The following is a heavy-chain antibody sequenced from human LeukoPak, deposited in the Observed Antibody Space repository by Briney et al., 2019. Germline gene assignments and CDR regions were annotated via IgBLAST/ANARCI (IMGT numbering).Heavy chain of an antibody. CDR1: GYTFNSYD. V-gene: IGHV1-8*01. CDR3: ARGCRPYYYGSGSYSD. Sequence: ASVKVFCKASGYTFNSYDNNWVRQATGQGLELMGWMHPNSANSGYAQKFPGSVTMIRHPSISQAYMELSSLRAEDTAVYYCARGCRPYYYGSGSYSDWGQGTLVTVSS. D-gene: IGHD3-10*01. J-gene: IGHJ4*02. CDR2: MHPNSANS.